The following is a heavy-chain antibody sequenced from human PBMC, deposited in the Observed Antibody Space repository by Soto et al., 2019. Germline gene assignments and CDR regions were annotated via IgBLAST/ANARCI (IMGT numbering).Heavy chain of an antibody. J-gene: IGHJ6*03. V-gene: IGHV3-23*01. CDR1: GVTFSSYA. CDR2: ISGSGGST. D-gene: IGHD4-17*01. Sequence: GGSVRLSCAASGVTFSSYAMSWVRQAPGKGLEWVSAISGSGGSTYYADSVKGRFTISRDNSKNTLYLQMNSLRAEDTAVYYCAKGASSDYGDYDLPGYYYMDVWGKGTTVTVSS. CDR3: AKGASSDYGDYDLPGYYYMDV.